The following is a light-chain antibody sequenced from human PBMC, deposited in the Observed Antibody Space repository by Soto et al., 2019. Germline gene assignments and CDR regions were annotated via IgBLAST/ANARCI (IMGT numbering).Light chain of an antibody. V-gene: IGKV3-20*01. CDR1: ERIYSAY. CDR2: GTS. Sequence: EVVLTQSPGTLSLSRGERATLSCRASERIYSAYLGWYQQKPGQAPRLLSYGTSSRATGIPDRFSGSGSGTEFTLTISSLQSEDFATYYCQQLLSYPITFGQGTRLENK. CDR3: QQLLSYPIT. J-gene: IGKJ5*01.